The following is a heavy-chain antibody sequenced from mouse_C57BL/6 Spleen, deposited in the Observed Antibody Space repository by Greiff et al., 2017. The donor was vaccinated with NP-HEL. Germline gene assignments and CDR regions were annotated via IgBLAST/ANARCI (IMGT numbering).Heavy chain of an antibody. CDR3: ATITTVAYY. Sequence: QVQLQQPGAELVMPGASVKLSCKASGYTFTSYWMHWVKQRPGQGLAWIGEIDPSDSYTNYNQKFKGKSTLTVDKSSSTAYMQLSSLTSEDSAVYYCATITTVAYYWGQGTTLTVSS. D-gene: IGHD1-1*01. J-gene: IGHJ2*01. CDR2: IDPSDSYT. V-gene: IGHV1-69*01. CDR1: GYTFTSYW.